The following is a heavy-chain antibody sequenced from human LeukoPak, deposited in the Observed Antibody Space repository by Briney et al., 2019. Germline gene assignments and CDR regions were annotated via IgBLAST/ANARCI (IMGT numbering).Heavy chain of an antibody. V-gene: IGHV5-51*01. CDR1: GYSFTSYW. CDR3: ARTPDSYDSRGFQYWYFDL. Sequence: GESLKISCKGSGYSFTSYWIAWLRQMPGKGLEWMGIIHPGNSDTRHSPSFQGQVTISADKSSSTAYLQWSSLKASDTAMYYCARTPDSYDSRGFQYWYFDLWGRGTQVTVSS. D-gene: IGHD3-22*01. CDR2: IHPGNSDT. J-gene: IGHJ2*01.